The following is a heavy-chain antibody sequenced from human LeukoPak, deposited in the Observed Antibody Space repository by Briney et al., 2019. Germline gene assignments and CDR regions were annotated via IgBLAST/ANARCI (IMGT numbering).Heavy chain of an antibody. V-gene: IGHV4-4*08. D-gene: IGHD6-19*01. CDR2: ISSSGST. Sequence: SETLSLTCTVSGGSISSYYWSWIRQPPGKALEWIGYISSSGSTNYNPSLKSRVTISVDTSRNQFSLKVSSVTAADTAVYYCARDRIAVAGNYYYYGMDVWGQGTTVTVSS. J-gene: IGHJ6*02. CDR3: ARDRIAVAGNYYYYGMDV. CDR1: GGSISSYY.